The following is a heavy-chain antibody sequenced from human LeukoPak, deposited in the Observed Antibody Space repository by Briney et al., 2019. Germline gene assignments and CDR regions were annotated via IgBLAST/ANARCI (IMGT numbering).Heavy chain of an antibody. CDR3: ARDLYYGSGSYYNPPGY. CDR1: GFTFSSYS. Sequence: GGSLRLSCAASGFTFSSYSMNWVRQAPGKGLEWVSSISSGSSYIYYADSVKGRFTISRDNAKNSLYLQMNSLRAEDTAVYYCARDLYYGSGSYYNPPGYWGQGTLVTVSS. V-gene: IGHV3-21*01. D-gene: IGHD3-10*01. CDR2: ISSGSSYI. J-gene: IGHJ4*02.